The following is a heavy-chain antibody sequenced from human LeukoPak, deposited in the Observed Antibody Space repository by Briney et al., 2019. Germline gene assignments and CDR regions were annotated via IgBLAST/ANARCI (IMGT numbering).Heavy chain of an antibody. D-gene: IGHD5-18*01. CDR3: ARVREGYSYGSFDAFDI. V-gene: IGHV3-21*01. Sequence: PGGSLRLSCAASGFTFSSYSMNWVRQAPGKGLEWVSSISSSSSYIYYADSVKGRFTISRDNAKNSLYLQMNSLRAEDTAVYYCARVREGYSYGSFDAFDIWGQGTMVTVSS. CDR1: GFTFSSYS. CDR2: ISSSSSYI. J-gene: IGHJ3*02.